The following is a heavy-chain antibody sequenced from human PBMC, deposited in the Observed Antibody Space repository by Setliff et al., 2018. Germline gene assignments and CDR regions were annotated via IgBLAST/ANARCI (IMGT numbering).Heavy chain of an antibody. CDR3: ARINFYVSSGYYYAPDY. V-gene: IGHV1-18*01. CDR1: GYTFSDYG. Sequence: ASVKVSCKASGYTFSDYGITWVRQAPGQGLEWMGLINPTGGSTSYAQKFLGRVTVTTDTSTGTAYMELGSLTSDDTAIYYCARINFYVSSGYYYAPDYWGPGTLVTVSS. CDR2: INPTGGST. D-gene: IGHD3-22*01. J-gene: IGHJ4*02.